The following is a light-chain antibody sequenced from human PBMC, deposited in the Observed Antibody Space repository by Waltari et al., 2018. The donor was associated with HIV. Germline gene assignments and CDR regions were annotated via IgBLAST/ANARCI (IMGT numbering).Light chain of an antibody. J-gene: IGLJ2*01. Sequence: QAVSTQPPSASASSCQKITISCSAGYSNLGSPYVYWYHQFPGGAPKLLLYKNNQRSSGVPDRFSGSKSGTSASLTISGLRSEDEGIYFCGVWDDNLRGVFGGGTRLTVL. CDR3: GVWDDNLRGV. CDR2: KNN. V-gene: IGLV1-47*01. CDR1: YSNLGSPY.